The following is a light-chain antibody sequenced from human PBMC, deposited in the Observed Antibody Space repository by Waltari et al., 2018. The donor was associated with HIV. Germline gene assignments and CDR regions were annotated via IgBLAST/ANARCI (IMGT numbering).Light chain of an antibody. Sequence: EFVLTQSPGTLSLSPGARATLSCRASQTVYSDYLAWYQQKPGQAPRLLISGASSRATGIPDRFSGSGSGTDFTLTISRLEPEDFAVYYCQQYGRSATFGQGTKVEIK. CDR1: QTVYSDY. J-gene: IGKJ1*01. CDR3: QQYGRSAT. CDR2: GAS. V-gene: IGKV3-20*01.